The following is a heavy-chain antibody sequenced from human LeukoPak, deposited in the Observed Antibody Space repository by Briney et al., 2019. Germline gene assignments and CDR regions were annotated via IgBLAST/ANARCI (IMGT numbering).Heavy chain of an antibody. D-gene: IGHD3-10*01. CDR1: GYTFSGYY. CDR3: EGEGVGKGTDV. V-gene: IGHV1-2*02. CDR2: INPDTGGT. Sequence: ASVRLSCKPSGYTFSGYYMHWVRQAPGQGLEWMGWINPDTGGTNYAQKFQGRVTMTRDTSISTAYMELSGLRSDDTAVYYCEGEGVGKGTDVWGQGSSATVSS. J-gene: IGHJ6*02.